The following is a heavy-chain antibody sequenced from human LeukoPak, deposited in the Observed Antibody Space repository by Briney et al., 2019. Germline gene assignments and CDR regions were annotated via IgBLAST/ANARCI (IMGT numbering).Heavy chain of an antibody. CDR3: ARDDFEYSVHYGMDV. Sequence: SETLSLTCTVSGVSINSYYWSWIRQPPGKGLEWIGYIYYSGSTNYNPSLKSRLTMSVETSKNQISLRLRSVSAADTAVYYCARDDFEYSVHYGMDVWGQGTTVTVSS. D-gene: IGHD3-9*01. CDR2: IYYSGST. CDR1: GVSINSYY. J-gene: IGHJ6*02. V-gene: IGHV4-59*12.